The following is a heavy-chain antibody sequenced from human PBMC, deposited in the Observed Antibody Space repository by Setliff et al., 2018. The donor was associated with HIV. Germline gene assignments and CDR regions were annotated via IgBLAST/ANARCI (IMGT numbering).Heavy chain of an antibody. CDR3: ARPRYTYGTPPAFDI. J-gene: IGHJ3*02. D-gene: IGHD5-18*01. CDR2: IYFSGST. Sequence: SETLSLTCTVSGGSISGYYWSWIRQSPGKGLEWIGSIYFSGSTYYSPSLKSRVTISVDTSKNQFSLKLSSVTAADTAVYYCARPRYTYGTPPAFDIWGRGTVVTVSS. V-gene: IGHV4-59*05. CDR1: GGSISGYY.